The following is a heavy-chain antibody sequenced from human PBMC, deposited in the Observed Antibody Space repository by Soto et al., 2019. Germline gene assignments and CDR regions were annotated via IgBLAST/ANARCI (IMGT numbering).Heavy chain of an antibody. CDR3: AKRVSWNDVHWFDP. Sequence: GGSLRLSCAASGFTFSGYAMSWVRQAPGKGLEWVSDISGSGGSTYYADSVKGRFTISRDNSKNTLYLQMNSLRAEDTAVYYCAKRVSWNDVHWFDPWGQGTLGTVSS. CDR1: GFTFSGYA. CDR2: ISGSGGST. V-gene: IGHV3-23*01. D-gene: IGHD1-1*01. J-gene: IGHJ5*02.